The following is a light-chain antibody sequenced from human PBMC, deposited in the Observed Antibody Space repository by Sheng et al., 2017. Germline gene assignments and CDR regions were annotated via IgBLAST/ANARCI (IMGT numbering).Light chain of an antibody. Sequence: QLVLTQSPSASASLGASVKLTCTLSSGHSSYAIAWHQQQPERGPRYLMKLNSDGSHSKGDGIPDRFSGSSSGAERYLTISSLQSEDEADYYCQTWGTGTHEFGGGTKLTVL. CDR3: QTWGTGTHE. V-gene: IGLV4-69*01. J-gene: IGLJ2*01. CDR2: LNSDGSH. CDR1: SGHSSYA.